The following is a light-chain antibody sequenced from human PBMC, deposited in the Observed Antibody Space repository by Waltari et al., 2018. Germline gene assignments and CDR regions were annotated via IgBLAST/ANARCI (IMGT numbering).Light chain of an antibody. CDR3: QQYNNWPPGT. CDR1: QTISST. CDR2: GAS. V-gene: IGKV3-15*01. J-gene: IGKJ1*01. Sequence: EPVMPHSPVTLSVSPGARATLSCRASQTISSTLACYHRHPGQAPRLHLYGASTRSTGIPARFSGSGSGTEVTLTISSRQSEDFAVYYCQQYNNWPPGTFGPGTKVEIK.